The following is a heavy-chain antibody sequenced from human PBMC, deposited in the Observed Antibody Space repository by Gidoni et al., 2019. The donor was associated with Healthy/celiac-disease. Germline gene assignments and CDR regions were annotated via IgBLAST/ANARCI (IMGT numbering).Heavy chain of an antibody. V-gene: IGHV4-59*01. CDR3: ARDRGLSYYYGMDV. CDR2: IYDSGST. J-gene: IGHJ6*02. CDR1: GSSISSYY. D-gene: IGHD3-10*01. Sequence: QSHLQASGPGLVKPSETLSLTCTVSGSSISSYYWSWIRQPPGTGLEWIGYIYDSGSTNYNPSLKSRVTISVDTSKNQFSLKLSSVTAADTAVYYCARDRGLSYYYGMDVWGQGTTVTVSS.